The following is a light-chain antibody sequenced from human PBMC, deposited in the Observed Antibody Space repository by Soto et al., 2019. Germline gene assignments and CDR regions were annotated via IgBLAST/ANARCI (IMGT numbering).Light chain of an antibody. CDR2: DTS. V-gene: IGKV3-20*01. J-gene: IGKJ5*01. Sequence: EFVFTQSPGTLSFSPCERSTLSFRASQSLANSFIAWYQQKPGQAPRLLIYDTSSRASGIPDRFSGSGSGTDFTLTISRLETEDFAVFYCQQYGTSEIIFGQGTRLEIK. CDR1: QSLANSF. CDR3: QQYGTSEII.